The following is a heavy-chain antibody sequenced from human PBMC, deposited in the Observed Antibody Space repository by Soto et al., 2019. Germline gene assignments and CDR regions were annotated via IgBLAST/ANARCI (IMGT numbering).Heavy chain of an antibody. CDR1: GYTFTSYG. CDR3: ERGAGRGFIRVPFDY. J-gene: IGHJ4*02. CDR2: ISAYNGNT. D-gene: IGHD3-10*01. V-gene: IGHV1-18*01. Sequence: QVQLVQSGAEVKKPGASVKVSCKASGYTFTSYGISWVRQAPGQGLEWMGWISAYNGNTNYAQKLQGRVTMTTDTSTSTANMELRSLRADDTAVYYCERGAGRGFIRVPFDYWGQGTLVTVSS.